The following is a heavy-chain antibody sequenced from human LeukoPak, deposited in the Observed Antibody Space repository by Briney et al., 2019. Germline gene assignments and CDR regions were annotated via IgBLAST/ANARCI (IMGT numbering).Heavy chain of an antibody. CDR3: ARDESGGTAMVNWLAP. J-gene: IGHJ5*02. Sequence: ASVKVSCKASGGTFSSYAISWVRQAPGQGLEWMGGIIPIFGTANYAQKFQGRVTITADKSTSTAYMELSSLRSEDTAVYYCARDESGGTAMVNWLAPWGQGTLVTVSS. CDR1: GGTFSSYA. D-gene: IGHD5-18*01. V-gene: IGHV1-69*06. CDR2: IIPIFGTA.